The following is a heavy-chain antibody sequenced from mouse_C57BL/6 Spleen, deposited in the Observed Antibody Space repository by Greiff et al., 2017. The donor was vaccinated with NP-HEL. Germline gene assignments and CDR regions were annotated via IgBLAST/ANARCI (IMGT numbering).Heavy chain of an antibody. V-gene: IGHV2-2*01. J-gene: IGHJ4*01. Sequence: VHLVESGPGLVQPSQSLSITCTVSGFSLTSYGVHWVRQSPGKGLEWLGVIWSGGSTDYNAAFISRLSISKDNSKSQVFFKMNSLQADDTAIYYCAKGAFYSNYVMDYWGQGTSVTVSS. CDR1: GFSLTSYG. CDR2: IWSGGST. CDR3: AKGAFYSNYVMDY. D-gene: IGHD2-5*01.